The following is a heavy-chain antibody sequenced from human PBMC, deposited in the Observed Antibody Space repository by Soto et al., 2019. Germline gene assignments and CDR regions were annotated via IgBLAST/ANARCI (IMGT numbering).Heavy chain of an antibody. Sequence: LRLSCAASGFTFSSYGMHWVRQAPGKGLEWVAIISYDGSNKYYVDSVKGRFTISRDNSKNTLYLQMNSLRAEDTAVYYCAKEGPGHYYFDYWGQGTLVTVSS. V-gene: IGHV3-30*18. CDR1: GFTFSSYG. CDR3: AKEGPGHYYFDY. CDR2: ISYDGSNK. J-gene: IGHJ4*02.